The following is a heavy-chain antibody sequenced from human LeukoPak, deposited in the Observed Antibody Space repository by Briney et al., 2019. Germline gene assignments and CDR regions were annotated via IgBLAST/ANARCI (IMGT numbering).Heavy chain of an antibody. Sequence: GGSLRLSCAASGFTFSGYSMNWVRQAPGKGLEWVSYISSRSSTIYYADSVKGRFTISRDNAKNSLYLQMNNLRAEDTAVYYCAKDLAWGLDYWGQGTPVTVSS. V-gene: IGHV3-48*01. CDR2: ISSRSSTI. CDR3: AKDLAWGLDY. CDR1: GFTFSGYS. D-gene: IGHD7-27*01. J-gene: IGHJ4*02.